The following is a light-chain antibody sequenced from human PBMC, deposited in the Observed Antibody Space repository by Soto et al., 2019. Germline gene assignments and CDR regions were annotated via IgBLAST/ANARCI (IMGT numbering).Light chain of an antibody. CDR1: QTISSS. Sequence: EPLMTQSPATLSVSPGARATLYCRASQTISSSLAWYQHKPGQAPRLLIFGASPRATGVPARFSGGGSGTLFTLTISSLQSEDFGVSYCQQYNTWPWTFGQGTKVEIK. CDR3: QQYNTWPWT. CDR2: GAS. V-gene: IGKV3-15*01. J-gene: IGKJ1*01.